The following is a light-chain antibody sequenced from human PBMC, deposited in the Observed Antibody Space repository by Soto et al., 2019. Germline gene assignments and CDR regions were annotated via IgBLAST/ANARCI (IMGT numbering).Light chain of an antibody. J-gene: IGKJ5*01. CDR2: GAS. Sequence: EIVLTQSPGTLSLSPGERATLSCRASQSVSSSYLAWYQQKPGQAPRLLIYGASSRATGIPDRFSGSGSGRDFTLTIRGLEPEDFAVYYCQQYGSSPLISFGQGTRLEIK. V-gene: IGKV3-20*01. CDR3: QQYGSSPLIS. CDR1: QSVSSSY.